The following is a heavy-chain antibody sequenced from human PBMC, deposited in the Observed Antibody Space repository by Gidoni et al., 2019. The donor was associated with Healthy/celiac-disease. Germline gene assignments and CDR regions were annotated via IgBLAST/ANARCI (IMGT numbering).Heavy chain of an antibody. V-gene: IGHV3-30*18. CDR3: AKARRAAGTGYFDY. Sequence: QVQLVESGGGVVQPGRSLRLSCAASGFTFSSYGMHWVRQAPGKGLEWVAVISYDGSNKYYADSVKGRFTISRDNSKNTLYLQMNSLRAEDTAVYYCAKARRAAGTGYFDYWGQGTLVTVSS. J-gene: IGHJ4*02. CDR1: GFTFSSYG. CDR2: ISYDGSNK. D-gene: IGHD6-13*01.